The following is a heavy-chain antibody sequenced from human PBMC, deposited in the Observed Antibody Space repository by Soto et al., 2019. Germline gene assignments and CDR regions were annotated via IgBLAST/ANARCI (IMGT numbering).Heavy chain of an antibody. CDR1: GYRFTSYW. CDR3: ARKDKSGYFNWFDP. CDR2: IFPSDSDT. V-gene: IGHV5-51*01. J-gene: IGHJ5*02. D-gene: IGHD3-22*01. Sequence: GESLKISCRTSGYRFTSYWITWVRQMPGKGLEWMGIIFPSDSDTRYSPSFQGQVTISADRSTSTVFLQWASLKASDTAVYFCARKDKSGYFNWFDPWGQGTLVTVSS.